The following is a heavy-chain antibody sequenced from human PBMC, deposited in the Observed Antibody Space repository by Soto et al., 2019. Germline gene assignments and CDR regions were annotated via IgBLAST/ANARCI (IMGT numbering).Heavy chain of an antibody. D-gene: IGHD3-22*01. CDR2: IVVGSGNT. Sequence: SVKVSCKASGFTFTSSAVRWVRQARGQRLDWIGWIVVGSGNTSYAQKFQERVTITRDMSSSTAYMELSSLRSEDTAVYYCAASYYDSSSFDIRGQGTPVTVSS. V-gene: IGHV1-58*01. CDR3: AASYYDSSSFDI. J-gene: IGHJ3*02. CDR1: GFTFTSSA.